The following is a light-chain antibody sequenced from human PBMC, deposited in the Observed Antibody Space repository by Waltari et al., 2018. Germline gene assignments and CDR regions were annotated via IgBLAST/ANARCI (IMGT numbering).Light chain of an antibody. CDR3: QQYANHPLT. CDR1: QDIRKY. Sequence: DITMTQSPSSLSASVRDRVTITCQASQDIRKYLNWFQQKPGKAPQVLIFDASTSQAEVPSRFSGSGAGTEFALTISSLQPEDIGTYYCQQYANHPLTFGGGTRVEIK. CDR2: DAS. J-gene: IGKJ4*01. V-gene: IGKV1-33*01.